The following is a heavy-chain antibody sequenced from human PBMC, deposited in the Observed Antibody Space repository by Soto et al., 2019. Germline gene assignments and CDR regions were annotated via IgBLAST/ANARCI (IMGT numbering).Heavy chain of an antibody. V-gene: IGHV3-53*04. CDR2: IYSGGST. CDR1: GFTVSSNY. CDR3: ARDLYNGYPLYYMDV. Sequence: GGSLRLSCAASGFTVSSNYMSWVRQAPGKGLEWVSVIYSGGSTYYADSVKGRFTISRHNSKNTLYLQMNSLRAEDTAVYYCARDLYNGYPLYYMDVWGKGTTVTVSS. J-gene: IGHJ6*03. D-gene: IGHD2-8*01.